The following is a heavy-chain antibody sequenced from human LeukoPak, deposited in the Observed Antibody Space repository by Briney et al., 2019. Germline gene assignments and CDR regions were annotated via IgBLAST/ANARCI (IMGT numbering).Heavy chain of an antibody. J-gene: IGHJ6*04. CDR3: ARCMSELDYGDYAYYYHMDV. CDR2: FYSNTRT. Sequence: PSQTLSLTCTVSGDSLTSGSRYWSWIRQPAGKGLEWIRHFYSNTRTTYNPSLESRVTISGDTAKNQFSLKLDSVTAADTAVYFCARCMSELDYGDYAYYYHMDVWGKGTTVTVSS. D-gene: IGHD4-17*01. V-gene: IGHV4-61*09. CDR1: GDSLTSGSRY.